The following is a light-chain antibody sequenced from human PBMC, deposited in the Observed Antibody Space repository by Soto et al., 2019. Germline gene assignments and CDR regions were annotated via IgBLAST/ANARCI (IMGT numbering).Light chain of an antibody. CDR2: DAS. Sequence: ILMTQSPATLSVSPGERATLSCRASQSVSNNLAWYQQKPGQAPRLLIYDASTRPTGIPARFSGSGSGTEFTLTISGLQSEDFGVYDCQQNNNWAKCTFRQATNVEI. CDR1: QSVSNN. J-gene: IGKJ1*01. CDR3: QQNNNWAKCT. V-gene: IGKV3-15*01.